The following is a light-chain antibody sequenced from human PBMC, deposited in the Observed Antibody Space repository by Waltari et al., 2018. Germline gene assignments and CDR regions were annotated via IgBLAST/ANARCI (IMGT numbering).Light chain of an antibody. CDR3: MQALQTPLT. J-gene: IGKJ4*01. V-gene: IGKV2-28*01. CDR1: PSLLYSTGYNY. CDR2: LGS. Sequence: EIVLTQSPLSLPVTPGEPASISCRSSPSLLYSTGYNYLDWYLQKPGQSPQLLIYLGSNRASGVPDRFSGSGSGTDFTLKITRVEAEDVGVYYCMQALQTPLTFGGGTKVEIK.